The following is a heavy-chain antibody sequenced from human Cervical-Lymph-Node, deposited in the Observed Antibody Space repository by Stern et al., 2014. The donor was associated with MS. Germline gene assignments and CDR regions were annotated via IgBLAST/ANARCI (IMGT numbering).Heavy chain of an antibody. D-gene: IGHD3-10*01. CDR3: ATDRGVK. Sequence: QVQLVQSGAEVKKPGASVTVSCNVSGHTLSELAIHWLRQAPTSGLEWLGQCDPEDGETVYAQRLQGRLTMTEDTNTGTAYMTLTALTSDDTAVYYCATDRGVKWGPGTLVAVSS. J-gene: IGHJ4*02. CDR2: CDPEDGET. CDR1: GHTLSELA. V-gene: IGHV1-24*01.